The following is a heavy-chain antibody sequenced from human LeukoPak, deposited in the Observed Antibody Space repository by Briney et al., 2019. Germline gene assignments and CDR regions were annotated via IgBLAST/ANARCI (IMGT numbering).Heavy chain of an antibody. J-gene: IGHJ6*02. D-gene: IGHD5-12*01. CDR2: IYDSGST. Sequence: SETLSLTCTVSGGSISSYYWSWIRQPPGKRLGWIGYIYDSGSTNYNPCLKRRVTISVDTSKNQFSLKLSSVTAADTAVYYCARGGSGYDSFYYYGMDVWGQGTTVTVSS. V-gene: IGHV4-59*01. CDR1: GGSISSYY. CDR3: ARGGSGYDSFYYYGMDV.